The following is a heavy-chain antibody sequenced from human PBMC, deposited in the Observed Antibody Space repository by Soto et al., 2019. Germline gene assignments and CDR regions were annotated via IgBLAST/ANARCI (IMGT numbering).Heavy chain of an antibody. D-gene: IGHD1-7*01. Sequence: GGSLRLSCAGSGFTFSDDWMSWVRQAPGKGLEWVANINRGGGETYYEDSVRGRFTISRDDAKNSLYLQMNSLRDEDTAVYYCAAQRMGDELELRAYYFDYWGQGTLVTVS. J-gene: IGHJ4*02. CDR2: INRGGGET. CDR1: GFTFSDDW. V-gene: IGHV3-7*03. CDR3: AAQRMGDELELRAYYFDY.